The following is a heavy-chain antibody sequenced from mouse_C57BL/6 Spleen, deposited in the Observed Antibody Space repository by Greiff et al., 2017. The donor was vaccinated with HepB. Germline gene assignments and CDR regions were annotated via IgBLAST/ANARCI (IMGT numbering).Heavy chain of an antibody. J-gene: IGHJ4*01. V-gene: IGHV1-64*01. D-gene: IGHD2-1*01. CDR3: ARSESYYGNSYARDY. Sequence: VQLQQPGAELVKPGASVKLSCKASGYTFTSYWMHWVKQRPGQGLEWIGMIHPNSGSTNYNEKFKSKATLTVDKSSSTAYMQLSSLTSEDSAVYYCARSESYYGNSYARDYWGQGTSVTVSS. CDR1: GYTFTSYW. CDR2: IHPNSGST.